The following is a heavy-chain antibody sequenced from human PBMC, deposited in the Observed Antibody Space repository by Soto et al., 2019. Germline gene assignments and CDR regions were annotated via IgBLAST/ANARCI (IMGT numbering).Heavy chain of an antibody. CDR1: GFTFSSYW. D-gene: IGHD4-4*01. Sequence: LRLSCAASGFTFSSYWMSWVRQAPGKGLEWVANIKQDGSEKYYVDSVKGRFTISRDNAKNSLYLQMNSLRAEDTAVYYCASSVMTTVTSNWFDPWGQGXLVTVS. V-gene: IGHV3-7*01. CDR2: IKQDGSEK. CDR3: ASSVMTTVTSNWFDP. J-gene: IGHJ5*02.